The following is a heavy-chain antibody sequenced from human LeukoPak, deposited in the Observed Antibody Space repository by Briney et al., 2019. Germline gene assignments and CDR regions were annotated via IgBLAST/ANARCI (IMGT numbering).Heavy chain of an antibody. CDR2: IYYSGST. CDR1: GGSINSSSYY. D-gene: IGHD5-12*01. J-gene: IGHJ5*02. CDR3: ARGGLRLNWFDP. Sequence: PSETLSLTCTVSGGSINSSSYYWGWIRQPPGKGLEWIGSIYYSGSTYYNPSLKSRVTISVDTSKNQFSLKLSSVTAADTAVYYCARGGLRLNWFDPWGQGTLVTVSS. V-gene: IGHV4-39*07.